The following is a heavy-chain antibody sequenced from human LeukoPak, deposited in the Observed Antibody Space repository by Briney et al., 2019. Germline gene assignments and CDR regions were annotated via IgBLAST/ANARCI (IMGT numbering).Heavy chain of an antibody. J-gene: IGHJ6*02. CDR3: ARHGPRDYFWSGHYYYYGMDV. D-gene: IGHD3-3*01. CDR1: GGSISSYY. V-gene: IGHV4-59*08. Sequence: PSQTLSLTCTVSGGSISSYYWSWIRQPPGKGLEWIGYIYYSGSTNYNPSLKSRVTISVDTSKNQFSLKLSSVTAADTAVYYCARHGPRDYFWSGHYYYYGMDVWGQGTTVTVSS. CDR2: IYYSGST.